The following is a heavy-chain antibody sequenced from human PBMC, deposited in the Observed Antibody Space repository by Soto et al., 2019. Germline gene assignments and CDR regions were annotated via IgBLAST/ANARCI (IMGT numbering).Heavy chain of an antibody. D-gene: IGHD1-26*01. V-gene: IGHV3-30*04. J-gene: IGHJ5*02. CDR2: VSSDGSTA. CDR1: GFTFRSFT. Sequence: QVELVESGGGVVQPGRSLSVSCAASGFTFRSFTMHWVRQAPGKGLEWVAPVSSDGSTAYYADSVRGRFTISRDNSNNTLSLKMDSMRPEETASQCGEREKDSSYLPHPDVSDAWGQGLRGTVAS. CDR3: EREKDSSYLPHPDVSDA.